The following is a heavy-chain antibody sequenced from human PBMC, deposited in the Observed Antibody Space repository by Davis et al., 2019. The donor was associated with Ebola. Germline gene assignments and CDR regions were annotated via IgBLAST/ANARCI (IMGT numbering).Heavy chain of an antibody. Sequence: GGSLRLSCAASGFTFSDYYMSWIRQAPGKGLEWIAYISISRDSIYYADSVKGRFTISRDYATNSLYLQMNSLRAEDTAVYYCARYADHDEGAFFFDYWGQGTLVTVSA. CDR3: ARYADHDEGAFFFDY. CDR2: ISISRDSI. CDR1: GFTFSDYY. J-gene: IGHJ4*02. V-gene: IGHV3-11*01. D-gene: IGHD1-14*01.